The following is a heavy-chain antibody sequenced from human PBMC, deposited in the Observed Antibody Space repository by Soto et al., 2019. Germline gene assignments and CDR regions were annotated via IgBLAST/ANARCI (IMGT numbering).Heavy chain of an antibody. CDR1: GGSFSGYY. CDR3: ARSRYCSGGSCYAGSPSHWFDP. Sequence: SETLSLTCAVYGGSFSGYYWSWIRQPPGKGLEWIGEINHSGSTNYNPSLKSRVTISVDTSKNQFSLKLSSVTAADTAVYYCARSRYCSGGSCYAGSPSHWFDPWGQGTLVTVSS. CDR2: INHSGST. V-gene: IGHV4-34*01. D-gene: IGHD2-15*01. J-gene: IGHJ5*02.